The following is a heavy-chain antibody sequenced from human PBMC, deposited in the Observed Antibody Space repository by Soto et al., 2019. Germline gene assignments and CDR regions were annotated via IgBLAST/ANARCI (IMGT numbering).Heavy chain of an antibody. D-gene: IGHD3-22*01. J-gene: IGHJ3*02. CDR3: AREARYYYDGRGGAFDI. V-gene: IGHV3-53*01. CDR1: GFTVSSNY. Sequence: EVQLVESGGGLIQPGGSLRLSCAASGFTVSSNYMSWVRQAPGKGLEWVSGIYSGGSTDYADSVKGRFTNSRDNSKNTLYVQMSSVRAEDTAVYYCAREARYYYDGRGGAFDIWGQGTMVTVSS. CDR2: IYSGGST.